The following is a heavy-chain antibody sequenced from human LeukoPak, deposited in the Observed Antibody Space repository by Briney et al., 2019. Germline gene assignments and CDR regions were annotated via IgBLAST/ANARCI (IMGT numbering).Heavy chain of an antibody. CDR2: INPNSGGT. J-gene: IGHJ4*02. CDR1: GYSFTAYY. Sequence: ASVKVSCKASGYSFTAYYMHWVRQAPGQGLEWMGWINPNSGGTNYAQKFQGRVTMTRDTSISTAYMELSRLRSDDTAVYYCARDRSPAPGRSYGRGHFDYWGQGTLVTVSS. D-gene: IGHD5-18*01. V-gene: IGHV1-2*02. CDR3: ARDRSPAPGRSYGRGHFDY.